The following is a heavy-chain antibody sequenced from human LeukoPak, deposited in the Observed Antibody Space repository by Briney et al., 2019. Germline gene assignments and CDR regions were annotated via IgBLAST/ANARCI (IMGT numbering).Heavy chain of an antibody. Sequence: SETLSLTCAVSGDSISSSDYYWSWIRQPPGKGLEWIGHISYSGSTFYNPSLKSRLTISVDTSKNHLSLKLSSVTAADTAVYYCARGEVATTTVEWFYYGMDVWGQGTTVTVSS. J-gene: IGHJ6*02. CDR3: ARGEVATTTVEWFYYGMDV. CDR2: ISYSGST. D-gene: IGHD5-12*01. V-gene: IGHV4-30-4*01. CDR1: GDSISSSDYY.